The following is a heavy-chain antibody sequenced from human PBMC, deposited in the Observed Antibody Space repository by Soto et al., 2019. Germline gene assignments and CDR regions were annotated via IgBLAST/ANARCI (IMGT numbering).Heavy chain of an antibody. CDR3: ARRGSGSDYEY. V-gene: IGHV3-23*01. J-gene: IGHJ4*02. D-gene: IGHD1-26*01. CDR2: ISGSGGST. CDR1: GFTFSSYA. Sequence: EVQLLESGGGLVQPGGSLRLSCAASGFTFSSYAMRWVRQAPGKGLEWVSAISGSGGSTYYADSVKGRFTISRDNSKNTRYVQMNSLRAEDTAVYYWARRGSGSDYEYWGQGTLVTVSS.